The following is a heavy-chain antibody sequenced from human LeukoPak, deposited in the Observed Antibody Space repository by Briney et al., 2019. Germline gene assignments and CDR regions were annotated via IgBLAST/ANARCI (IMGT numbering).Heavy chain of an antibody. Sequence: PGGSLRLSCAASGFTFNSYGMHWVRQAPGKGLEWVAFIRYDGNNKYYTDSVKGRFTISRDNSKNTLYLQMDSLRAEDTAVYYCARGQRAHVEWSNYMDVWGKGTTVIVSS. J-gene: IGHJ6*03. D-gene: IGHD3-3*01. CDR3: ARGQRAHVEWSNYMDV. V-gene: IGHV3-30*02. CDR1: GFTFNSYG. CDR2: IRYDGNNK.